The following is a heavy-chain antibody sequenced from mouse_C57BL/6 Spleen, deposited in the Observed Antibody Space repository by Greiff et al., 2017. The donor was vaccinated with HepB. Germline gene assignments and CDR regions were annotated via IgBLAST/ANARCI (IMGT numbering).Heavy chain of an antibody. CDR1: GYAFSSSW. D-gene: IGHD2-3*01. Sequence: QVQLQQSGPELVKPGASVKISCKASGYAFSSSWMNWVKQRPGKGLEWIGRIYPGDGDTNYNGKFKGKATLTADKSTSTAYMQLSSLTSEDTAVYVCARGTYDGYYGYFDYWGQGTTLTVSS. CDR2: IYPGDGDT. V-gene: IGHV1-82*01. J-gene: IGHJ2*01. CDR3: ARGTYDGYYGYFDY.